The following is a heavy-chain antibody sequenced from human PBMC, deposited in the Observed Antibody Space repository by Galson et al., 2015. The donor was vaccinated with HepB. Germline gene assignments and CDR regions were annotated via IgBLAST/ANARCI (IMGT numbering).Heavy chain of an antibody. CDR3: SRGSKGSSWYKGGDY. CDR2: INTNTGNT. J-gene: IGHJ4*02. Sequence: SVKVSCKASGYTFTSYAMNWVRQAPGQGLEWIGWINTNTGNTSYAQGFKRRFVFSLDTSVSTAYLQISSLKGEDTAVYYCSRGSKGSSWYKGGDYWGQGTLVTVSS. CDR1: GYTFTSYA. V-gene: IGHV7-4-1*02. D-gene: IGHD6-13*01.